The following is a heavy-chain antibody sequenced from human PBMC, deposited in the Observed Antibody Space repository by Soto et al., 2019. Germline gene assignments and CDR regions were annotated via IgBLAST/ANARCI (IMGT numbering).Heavy chain of an antibody. CDR2: IIPIFGTA. Sequence: QVQLVQSGAEVKKPGSSVKVSCKASGGTFSSYAISWVRQAHGQGLEWMGGIIPIFGTANYAQKFQGRVTITADEXTXXAYMELSSLRSEDTAVYYCAALGYCTNGVCSDVDYWGQGTLVTVSS. V-gene: IGHV1-69*12. D-gene: IGHD2-8*01. CDR3: AALGYCTNGVCSDVDY. CDR1: GGTFSSYA. J-gene: IGHJ4*02.